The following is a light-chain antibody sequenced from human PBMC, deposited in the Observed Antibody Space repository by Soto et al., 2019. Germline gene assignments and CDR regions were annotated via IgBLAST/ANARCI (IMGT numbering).Light chain of an antibody. CDR3: QNDYSAPFT. J-gene: IGKJ3*01. CDR2: AAS. Sequence: IQMTQSPSSLSAFLGDRVTITCRASQGISDYLVWYQQKPGKVPKLLIYAASTLQSGVPHRFSGTGSGTDFTLPSSRLQPEDVATYYWQNDYSAPFTFGPGTKVVIK. V-gene: IGKV1-27*01. CDR1: QGISDY.